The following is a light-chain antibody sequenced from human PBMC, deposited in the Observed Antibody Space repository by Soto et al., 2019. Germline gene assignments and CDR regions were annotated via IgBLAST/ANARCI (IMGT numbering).Light chain of an antibody. CDR1: QDIRNY. CDR3: QKYNSAPLT. V-gene: IGKV1-27*01. J-gene: IGKJ4*01. Sequence: IQLTQSPSSLSASVGDRVTITCQASQDIRNYLNWYQHKPGKAPKILIYGASNLQSGVPPRFSGSGSGTDFTLTISSLQPEDVAAYYCQKYNSAPLTFGGGTKVDIK. CDR2: GAS.